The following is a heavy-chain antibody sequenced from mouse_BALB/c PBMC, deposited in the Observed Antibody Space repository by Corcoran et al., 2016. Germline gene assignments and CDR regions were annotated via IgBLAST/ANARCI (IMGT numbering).Heavy chain of an antibody. CDR1: GYSITSGYY. V-gene: IGHV3-6*02. CDR2: ISYDGSN. CDR3: AGRYFDY. Sequence: DVQLQESGPGLVKPSQSLSLTCSVTGYSITSGYYWNWIRQFPGNKLEWMGYISYDGSNNYNPSLKNRISITRDTSKNQFFLKLNSVTTEDTATYYCAGRYFDYWGQGTTLTVSS. J-gene: IGHJ2*01.